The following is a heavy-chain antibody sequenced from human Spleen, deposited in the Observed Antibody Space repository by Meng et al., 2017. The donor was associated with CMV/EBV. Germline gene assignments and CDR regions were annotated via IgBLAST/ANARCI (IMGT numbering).Heavy chain of an antibody. D-gene: IGHD3-22*01. J-gene: IGHJ4*02. V-gene: IGHV3-21*01. CDR1: GFSFSSYS. CDR3: ATSAYYYDTSGYN. CDR2: ISSSSTYI. Sequence: EVRLVASGGGLVTPGGSLSLACAASGFSFSSYSMNWVRQAPGKGLEWVSSISSSSTYIYYADSVKGRFTISRDNAKNSLYLQMNSLRVEDTAVYYCATSAYYYDTSGYNWGQGTLVTVSS.